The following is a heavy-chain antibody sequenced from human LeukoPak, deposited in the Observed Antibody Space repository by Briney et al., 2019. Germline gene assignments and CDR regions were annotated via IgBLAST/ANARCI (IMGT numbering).Heavy chain of an antibody. J-gene: IGHJ4*02. V-gene: IGHV1-18*01. CDR3: ARYFDWLSYVVFDY. CDR2: ISAYNGNT. D-gene: IGHD3-9*01. CDR1: GYTFTSYG. Sequence: GASVKVSCKASGYTFTSYGISWVRQAPGQGLEWMGWISAYNGNTNYAQKLQGRVTTTTDTSTSTAYMELRSLRSDDTAVYYCARYFDWLSYVVFDYWGQGTLVTVSS.